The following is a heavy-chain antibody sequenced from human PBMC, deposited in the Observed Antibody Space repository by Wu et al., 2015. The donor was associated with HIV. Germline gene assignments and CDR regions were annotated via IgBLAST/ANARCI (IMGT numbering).Heavy chain of an antibody. CDR2: INPNSGGT. CDR1: GYTFTGYY. D-gene: IGHD3-10*01. V-gene: IGHV1-2*02. CDR3: ARDSTLWFGELLYHY. J-gene: IGHJ4*02. Sequence: QVQLVQSGAEVKKPGASVKVSCKASGYTFTGYYMHWVRQAPGQGLEWMGWINPNSGGTNYAQKFQGRVTMTRDTSISTAYMELSRLRSDDTAVYYCARDSTLWFGELLYHYWGQGTLVTVSS.